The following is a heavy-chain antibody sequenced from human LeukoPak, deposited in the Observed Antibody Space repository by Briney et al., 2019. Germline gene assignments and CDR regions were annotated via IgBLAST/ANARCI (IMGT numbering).Heavy chain of an antibody. Sequence: ASVKVSCKVSGYTLTELSMHWVRQAPGEGLEWLGSFDPEDGEITYAQKFQYRVTITADKSTSTAYMELSSLRSEDTAVYYCARDQDGYNLYFDYWGQGTLVTVSS. D-gene: IGHD5-24*01. V-gene: IGHV1-24*01. CDR2: FDPEDGEI. J-gene: IGHJ4*02. CDR3: ARDQDGYNLYFDY. CDR1: GYTLTELS.